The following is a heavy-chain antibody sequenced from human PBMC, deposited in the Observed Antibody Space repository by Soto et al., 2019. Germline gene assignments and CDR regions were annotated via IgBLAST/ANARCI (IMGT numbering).Heavy chain of an antibody. CDR2: IYSGGTT. Sequence: GGSLRLSCAASGFTVSSNYMSWVRQAPGKGLEWVSVIYSGGTTYYAASVKGRFTISRDNSKNTLYLQMNSLRAEDTAVYYCARGLGSYYGGVDYWGQGTLVTVSS. CDR1: GFTVSSNY. CDR3: ARGLGSYYGGVDY. V-gene: IGHV3-53*01. D-gene: IGHD1-26*01. J-gene: IGHJ4*02.